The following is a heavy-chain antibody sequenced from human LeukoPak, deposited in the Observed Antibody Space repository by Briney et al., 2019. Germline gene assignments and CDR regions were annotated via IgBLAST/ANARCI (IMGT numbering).Heavy chain of an antibody. CDR3: ARDNLVEGSSTSCYESGAFDI. Sequence: GGSLRLSCAASGFTVSSNYMSWVRQAPGKGLEWVSVIYSGGSTYYADSVKGRFTISRDNSKNTLYLQMNSLRAEDTAVYYCARDNLVEGSSTSCYESGAFDIWGQGTMVTVSS. J-gene: IGHJ3*02. D-gene: IGHD2-2*01. CDR1: GFTVSSNY. CDR2: IYSGGST. V-gene: IGHV3-53*01.